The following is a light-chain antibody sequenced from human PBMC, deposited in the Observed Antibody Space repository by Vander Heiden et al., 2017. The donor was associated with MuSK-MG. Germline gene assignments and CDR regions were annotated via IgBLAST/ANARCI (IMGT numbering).Light chain of an antibody. CDR1: QSVSSN. Sequence: EIVMTQSPATLSVSPGERATLSCRASQSVSSNLAWYQHKPGQAPRLLIYGASTRATGIPARFSGSGSGTEFTLTISSLQSEDFAVYYCQQYNKWTPWTFGQGTKVEIK. CDR2: GAS. V-gene: IGKV3-15*01. J-gene: IGKJ1*01. CDR3: QQYNKWTPWT.